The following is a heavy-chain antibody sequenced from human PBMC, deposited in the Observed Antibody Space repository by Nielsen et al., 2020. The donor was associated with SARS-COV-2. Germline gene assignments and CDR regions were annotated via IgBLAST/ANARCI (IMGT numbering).Heavy chain of an antibody. D-gene: IGHD5-12*01. CDR3: ARGYSDYESTYYYYYSLDV. CDR2: IIPLFRTA. V-gene: IGHV1-69*06. CDR1: GDTFSSYA. Sequence: SVKVSCKASGDTFSSYAISWVRQAPGQGLEWMGGIIPLFRTATYAQKFQGRVIITADKSTSTAYMDLGTLRSEDTAVYYYARGYSDYESTYYYYYSLDVWGQGTTVIVSS. J-gene: IGHJ6*02.